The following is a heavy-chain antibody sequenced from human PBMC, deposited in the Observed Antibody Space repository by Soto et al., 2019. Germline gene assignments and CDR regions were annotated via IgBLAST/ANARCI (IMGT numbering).Heavy chain of an antibody. CDR2: ISGSGGST. J-gene: IGHJ4*02. V-gene: IGHV3-23*01. CDR1: GFTFSSYA. Sequence: GGSLRLSCAASGFTFSSYAMSWVRQAPGKGLEWVSAISGSGGSTYYADSVKGRFTISRDNPKNTLYLQMNSLRAEDTAVYYCAKVGRDIVVVPAAFYYWGQGTLVTVSS. D-gene: IGHD2-2*01. CDR3: AKVGRDIVVVPAAFYY.